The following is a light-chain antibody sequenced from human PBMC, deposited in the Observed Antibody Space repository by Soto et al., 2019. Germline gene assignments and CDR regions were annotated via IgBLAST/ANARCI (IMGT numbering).Light chain of an antibody. V-gene: IGLV2-14*01. CDR1: SSDVGGYNY. J-gene: IGLJ2*01. CDR2: DVS. Sequence: QSALTQPASVSGSPGQSITISCTGTSSDVGGYNYVSWYQQHPGKAPKLMIYDVSNRPSGVSNRFSGSKSGNTASLTISGLQAXXXXDYYCSSYTSSSTYVVFGGGTKL. CDR3: SSYTSSSTYVV.